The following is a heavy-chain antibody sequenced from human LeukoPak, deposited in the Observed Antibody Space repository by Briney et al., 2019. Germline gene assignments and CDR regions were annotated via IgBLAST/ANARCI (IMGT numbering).Heavy chain of an antibody. D-gene: IGHD2-15*01. J-gene: IGHJ4*02. CDR2: ISPSSSYM. Sequence: LEWVSSISPSSSYMYYADSVKGRFTISRDNTKNSLYLQMNSLRAEDTAVYYCARATWDSWGQGALVTVSS. CDR3: ARATWDS. V-gene: IGHV3-21*01.